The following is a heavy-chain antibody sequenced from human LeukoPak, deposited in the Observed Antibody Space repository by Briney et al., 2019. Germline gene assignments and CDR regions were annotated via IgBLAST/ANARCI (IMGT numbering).Heavy chain of an antibody. D-gene: IGHD6-13*01. J-gene: IGHJ4*02. CDR3: AKGYSSSWYYAGYYFDY. CDR1: GFTFSSYA. V-gene: IGHV3-30-3*01. Sequence: TGGSLRLSCAASGFTFSSYAMHWVRQAPGKGLEWVAVISYDGSNKYYADSVKGRFTISRDNSKNTLYLQMNSLRAEDTAVYYCAKGYSSSWYYAGYYFDYWGQGTLVTVSS. CDR2: ISYDGSNK.